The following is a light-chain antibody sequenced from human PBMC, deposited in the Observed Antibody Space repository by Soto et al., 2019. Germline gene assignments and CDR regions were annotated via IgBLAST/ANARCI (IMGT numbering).Light chain of an antibody. J-gene: IGKJ5*01. CDR3: QQVNSYPIT. Sequence: EIVMTQSPATLSVSPGERATLSCRASQSVSSNLAWYQQKPGQAPRLLIYGASSRATGIPTRFSGSGSGTEFTLTINTLQPEDFATYYCQQVNSYPITFGQGTRLEIK. V-gene: IGKV3D-15*01. CDR1: QSVSSN. CDR2: GAS.